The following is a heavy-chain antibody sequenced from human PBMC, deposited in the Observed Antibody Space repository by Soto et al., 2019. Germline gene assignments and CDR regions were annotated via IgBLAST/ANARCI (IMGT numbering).Heavy chain of an antibody. CDR2: INHSGST. CDR3: ARGLFGSGWYQFDY. Sequence: SETLSLTCAVYGGSFSGYYWSWIRQPPGKGLEWIGEINHSGSTNYNPSLKSRVTISVDTSKNQFSLKLSSVTAADTAVYYCARGLFGSGWYQFDYWGQGTLVTVS. J-gene: IGHJ4*02. D-gene: IGHD6-19*01. CDR1: GGSFSGYY. V-gene: IGHV4-34*01.